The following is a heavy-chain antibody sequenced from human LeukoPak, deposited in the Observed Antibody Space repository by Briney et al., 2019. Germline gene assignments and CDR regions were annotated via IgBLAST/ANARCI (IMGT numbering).Heavy chain of an antibody. CDR3: ARRSGSGWNYFDS. D-gene: IGHD6-19*01. Sequence: SETLSLTCAVSGHSISSDYLWGWIRQPPGKGLEWIGTFFHSGSTFYNPSVKGRVTISLDTSKNQFSLRLSSVTAADTAVYYCARRSGSGWNYFDSWGQGTLVTVSS. V-gene: IGHV4-38-2*01. CDR1: GHSISSDYL. CDR2: FFHSGST. J-gene: IGHJ4*02.